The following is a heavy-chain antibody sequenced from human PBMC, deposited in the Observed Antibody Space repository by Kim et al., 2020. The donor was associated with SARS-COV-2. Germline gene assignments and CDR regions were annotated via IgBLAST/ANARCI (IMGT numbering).Heavy chain of an antibody. CDR2: IIPIFGTA. CDR3: AGNPYYYGSGSYILDY. Sequence: SVKVSCKGSGGTFSSYAISWVRQAPGQGLEWMGGIIPIFGTANYAQNFQGRVTITVDESTNTGYMELSSLRSEDTAVYYCAGNPYYYGSGSYILDYWGQGTLVTVSS. D-gene: IGHD3-10*01. J-gene: IGHJ4*02. CDR1: GGTFSSYA. V-gene: IGHV1-69*13.